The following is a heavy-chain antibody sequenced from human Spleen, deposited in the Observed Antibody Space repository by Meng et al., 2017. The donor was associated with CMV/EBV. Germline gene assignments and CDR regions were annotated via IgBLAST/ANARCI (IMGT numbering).Heavy chain of an antibody. Sequence: QLQLQEPGPGLVKPSETLSLTCTVSGGSISSSSYYWGWIRQPPGKGLEWIGSIYYSGSTYYNPSLKSRVTISVDTSKNQFSLKLSSVTAADTAVYYCARDPIVGAWGGFDYWGQGTLVTVSS. CDR1: GGSISSSSYY. J-gene: IGHJ4*02. V-gene: IGHV4-39*01. D-gene: IGHD1-26*01. CDR2: IYYSGST. CDR3: ARDPIVGAWGGFDY.